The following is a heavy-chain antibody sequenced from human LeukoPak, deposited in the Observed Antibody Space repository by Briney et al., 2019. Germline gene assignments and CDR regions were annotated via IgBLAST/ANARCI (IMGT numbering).Heavy chain of an antibody. V-gene: IGHV4-34*01. J-gene: IGHJ4*02. D-gene: IGHD4-23*01. CDR1: GGSFNGYY. Sequence: PSETLSLTCAVYGGSFNGYYWSWIRQPPGKGLEWIGEINHSGSTNYNPSLKSRVTISVDTSKNQFSLKLSSVTAADTAVYYCARRTTVVRPFDYWGQGTLVTVSS. CDR3: ARRTTVVRPFDY. CDR2: INHSGST.